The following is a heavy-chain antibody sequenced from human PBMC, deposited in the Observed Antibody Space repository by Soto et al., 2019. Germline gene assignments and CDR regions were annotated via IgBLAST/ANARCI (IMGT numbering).Heavy chain of an antibody. CDR3: APHQNSGGRCLSLDY. CDR1: GFTFSTYW. V-gene: IGHV3-7*03. Sequence: AGGSLRLSCAASGFTFSTYWMSWVRQAPGKGLEWVANINQDGSAKCYVDSVKGRFTISRDNVKNTIYLQMISLRAEDTAVYYWAPHQNSGGRCLSLDYRGPEPLVTVPS. D-gene: IGHD2-15*01. CDR2: INQDGSAK. J-gene: IGHJ4*02.